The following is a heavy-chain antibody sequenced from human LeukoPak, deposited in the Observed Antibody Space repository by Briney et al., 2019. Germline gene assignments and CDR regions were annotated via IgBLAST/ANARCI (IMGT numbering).Heavy chain of an antibody. Sequence: PSETLSLTCTVSGGPIRSYYWSWMRQPPGKGLEWIGNIHYSESTNFNPSLKSRVAIAVDTSKNQFSLSMRSVTAADTAVYHCARVSAAGMEFHYGMDVWGQGTTVTVSS. CDR2: IHYSEST. CDR3: ARVSAAGMEFHYGMDV. V-gene: IGHV4-59*01. D-gene: IGHD6-13*01. J-gene: IGHJ6*02. CDR1: GGPIRSYY.